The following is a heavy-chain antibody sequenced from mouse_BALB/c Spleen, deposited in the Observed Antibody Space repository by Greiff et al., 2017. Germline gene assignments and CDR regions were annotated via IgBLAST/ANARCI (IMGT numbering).Heavy chain of an antibody. V-gene: IGHV7-3*02. J-gene: IGHJ2*01. CDR3: ARRDYRSLYFDY. Sequence: EVKLVESGGGLVQPRGSLRLSCATSGFTFTDYYMSWVRQPPGKALEWLGFIRNKANGYTTEYSASVKGRFTISRDNSQSILYLQMNTLRAEDSATYYCARRDYRSLYFDYWGQGTTLTVSS. D-gene: IGHD2-14*01. CDR2: IRNKANGYTT. CDR1: GFTFTDYY.